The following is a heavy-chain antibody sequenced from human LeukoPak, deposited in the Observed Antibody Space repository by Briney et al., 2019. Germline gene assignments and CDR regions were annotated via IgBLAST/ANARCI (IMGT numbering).Heavy chain of an antibody. D-gene: IGHD3-3*01. CDR3: ARVFTIFGVVSTPDY. J-gene: IGHJ4*02. Sequence: ASVKVSCKASGYTFTSYGISWVRQAPGQGLEWMGWISAHNGNTNYAQKLQGRVTMTTDTSTSTAYMELRSLRSDDTAVYYCARVFTIFGVVSTPDYWGQGTLVTVSS. CDR2: ISAHNGNT. V-gene: IGHV1-18*01. CDR1: GYTFTSYG.